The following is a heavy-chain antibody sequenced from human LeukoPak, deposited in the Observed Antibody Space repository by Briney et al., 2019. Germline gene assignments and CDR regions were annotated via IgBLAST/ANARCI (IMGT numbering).Heavy chain of an antibody. V-gene: IGHV1-69*01. J-gene: IGHJ5*02. CDR1: GDTFSSYD. CDR2: IIPTSGTA. D-gene: IGHD2-2*01. Sequence: ASVKVSCKGSGDTFSSYDVSWVRRAPGQGLEWMGGIIPTSGTAIYARKFQGRVTITADEFTSTAFMELSSLRSEDTAVYYCARKYCSSTSCYERTGWFDPWGREPWSPSPQ. CDR3: ARKYCSSTSCYERTGWFDP.